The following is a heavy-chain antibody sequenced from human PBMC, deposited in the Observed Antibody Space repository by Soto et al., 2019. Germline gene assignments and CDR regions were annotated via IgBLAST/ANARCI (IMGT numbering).Heavy chain of an antibody. J-gene: IGHJ4*02. CDR2: IIPYYNTL. Sequence: QAQVVQSWAEVRKPGSSVKLSCKASEGTFNRYAIAWVRQAPGQGLEWMGGIIPYYNTLNYAQKLQDRVKITADDSTNTVYMELSSLRSDDTAVYFCASGASRWYPYFFASWAQGTLFTVSS. CDR1: EGTFNRYA. D-gene: IGHD6-13*01. CDR3: ASGASRWYPYFFAS. V-gene: IGHV1-69*01.